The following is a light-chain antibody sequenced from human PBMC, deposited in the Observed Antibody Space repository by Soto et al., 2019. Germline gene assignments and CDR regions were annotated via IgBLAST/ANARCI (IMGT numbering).Light chain of an antibody. CDR2: AAS. V-gene: IGKV3-20*01. Sequence: EIVLAQSPGTLSLSPGDRATLSCRASHSINTIFLAWFQQKPGQAPRLLIYAASTRATGIPDRFSGSASETDFTLTINRLEPEDSAVYYCQQYASAPFSLGPGTKVDIK. CDR3: QQYASAPFS. J-gene: IGKJ3*01. CDR1: HSINTIF.